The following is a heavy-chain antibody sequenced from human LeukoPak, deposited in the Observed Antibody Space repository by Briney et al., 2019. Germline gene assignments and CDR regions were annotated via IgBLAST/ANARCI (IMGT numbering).Heavy chain of an antibody. J-gene: IGHJ6*02. CDR2: INHSGST. Sequence: ETLSLTCAVYGGSFSGYYWSWLRQPPGKGLEWIGEINHSGSTNYNPSPKSRVTISVDTSKNQFSVKLSSVTAADTAVYYCARGSEQQLVYYYYGMDVWGQGTTVTVSS. CDR1: GGSFSGYY. D-gene: IGHD6-13*01. CDR3: ARGSEQQLVYYYYGMDV. V-gene: IGHV4-34*01.